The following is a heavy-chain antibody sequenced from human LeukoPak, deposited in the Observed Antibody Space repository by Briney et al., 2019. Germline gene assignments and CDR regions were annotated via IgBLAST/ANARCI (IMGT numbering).Heavy chain of an antibody. CDR3: ARAWQTGFYYFDY. D-gene: IGHD1-14*01. CDR1: GGSISSGGYY. CDR2: IYYSGST. V-gene: IGHV4-31*03. Sequence: SETLSLTCTVSGGSISSGGYYWSWIRQHPGKGLEWIGYIYYSGSTYYNPSLKSRVTISVDTSKNQFSLKLSSVTAADTAVYYCARAWQTGFYYFDYGGRGTLVTVSS. J-gene: IGHJ4*02.